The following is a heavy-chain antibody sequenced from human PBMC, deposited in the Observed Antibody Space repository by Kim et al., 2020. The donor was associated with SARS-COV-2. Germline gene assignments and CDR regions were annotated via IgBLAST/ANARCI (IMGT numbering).Heavy chain of an antibody. D-gene: IGHD6-19*01. Sequence: GGSLRLSCAASGFTFSDYYMSWIRQAPGKGLECVSYIRGSGGDIYYADSVKGRFTISRDNAKNSLYLQMNSLRAEDTAVYYCARDHVVAGLYLDSWGQGILVTVSS. V-gene: IGHV3-11*04. CDR2: IRGSGGDI. J-gene: IGHJ4*02. CDR1: GFTFSDYY. CDR3: ARDHVVAGLYLDS.